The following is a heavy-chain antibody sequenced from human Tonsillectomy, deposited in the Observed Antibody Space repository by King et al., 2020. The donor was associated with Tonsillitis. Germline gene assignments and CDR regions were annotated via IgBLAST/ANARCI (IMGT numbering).Heavy chain of an antibody. CDR1: GFTFSSYA. D-gene: IGHD3-3*01. J-gene: IGHJ6*03. Sequence: VQLVESGGGLVQPGGSLRLSCAASGFTFSSYAMTWVRQAPGKGLEWVSGISGSGSNTYYADSVKGRFTISRDKSTNTLYLRMNSLRAEDTAVYYCAKEAGEWYTYYYYMDVWGKGTTVTVSS. CDR3: AKEAGEWYTYYYYMDV. CDR2: ISGSGSNT. V-gene: IGHV3-23*04.